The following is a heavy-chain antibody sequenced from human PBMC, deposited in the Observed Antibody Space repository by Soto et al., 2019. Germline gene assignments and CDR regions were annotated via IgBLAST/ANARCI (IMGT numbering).Heavy chain of an antibody. CDR2: IKSKTDGGTT. D-gene: IGHD1-7*01. V-gene: IGHV3-15*07. CDR3: TTYNWNYGADWFDP. Sequence: EVQLVESGGGLVKPGGSLRLSCAASGFTFSNAWMNWVRQAPGKGLEWVGRIKSKTDGGTTDYAAPVKGRFTISRDDSKNTLYLQMNSLKTEDTAVYYCTTYNWNYGADWFDPWGQGTLVTVSS. CDR1: GFTFSNAW. J-gene: IGHJ5*02.